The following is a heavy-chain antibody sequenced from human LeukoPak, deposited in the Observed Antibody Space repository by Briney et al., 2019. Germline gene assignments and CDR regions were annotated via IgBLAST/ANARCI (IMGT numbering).Heavy chain of an antibody. CDR2: IIGDGSGT. D-gene: IGHD2-2*01. CDR3: ARGRSTNFLDV. Sequence: GGSLRLSCAASGFTFSSYTMSWVRQAPGRGLVWVSRIIGDGSGTNYADSVKGRFTISRDNAKNTLYLQMNSLRAEDTAVYYCARGRSTNFLDVWGQGTTVTVSS. CDR1: GFTFSSYT. V-gene: IGHV3-74*01. J-gene: IGHJ6*02.